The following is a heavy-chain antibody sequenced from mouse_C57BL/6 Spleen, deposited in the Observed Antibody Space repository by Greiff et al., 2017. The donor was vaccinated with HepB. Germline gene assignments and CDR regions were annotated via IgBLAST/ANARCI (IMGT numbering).Heavy chain of an antibody. J-gene: IGHJ4*01. D-gene: IGHD3-2*02. CDR1: GYTFTSYW. V-gene: IGHV1-52*01. CDR2: IDPSDSET. Sequence: VQLQQPGAELVRPGSSVKLSCKASGYTFTSYWMHWVKQRPIQGLEWIGNIDPSDSETHYNQKFKDKATLTVDKSSSTAYMQLSSLTSEDSAVYYCARWDSSGSFYAMDYWGQGTSVTVSS. CDR3: ARWDSSGSFYAMDY.